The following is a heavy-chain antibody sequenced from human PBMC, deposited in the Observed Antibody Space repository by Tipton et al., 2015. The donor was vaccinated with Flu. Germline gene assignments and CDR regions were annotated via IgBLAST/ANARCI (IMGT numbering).Heavy chain of an antibody. CDR2: IWYDGSNR. V-gene: IGHV3-33*06. CDR1: GFTFSSYG. D-gene: IGHD3-22*01. Sequence: SLRLSCAASGFTFSSYGIHWVRQAPGKGLEWVALIWYDGSNRYYADSVKGRFAISRDNSKNMVFLQMNSLRAEDTAVYYCAKDSAERWDSSGYLDHWGQVT. J-gene: IGHJ5*02. CDR3: AKDSAERWDSSGYLDH.